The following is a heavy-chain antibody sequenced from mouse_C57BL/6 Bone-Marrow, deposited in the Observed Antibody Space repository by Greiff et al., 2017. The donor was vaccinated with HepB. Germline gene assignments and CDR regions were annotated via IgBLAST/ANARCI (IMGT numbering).Heavy chain of an antibody. Sequence: EVKLVESGGDLVKPGGSLKLSCAASGFTFSSYGMSWVRQTPDKRLEWVATISSGGSYTYYPDSVKGLFTISGDNAKNTLYLQMSSLKSEDTAMYYCARPQTAQATAWFAYWGQGTLVTVSA. CDR3: ARPQTAQATAWFAY. CDR2: ISSGGSYT. CDR1: GFTFSSYG. D-gene: IGHD3-2*02. J-gene: IGHJ3*01. V-gene: IGHV5-6*01.